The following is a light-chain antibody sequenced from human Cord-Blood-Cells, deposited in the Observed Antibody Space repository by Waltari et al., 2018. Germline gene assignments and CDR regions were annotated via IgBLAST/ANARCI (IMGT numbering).Light chain of an antibody. CDR1: QSVLYSSNNKNY. J-gene: IGKJ1*01. V-gene: IGKV4-1*01. CDR3: QQYYSTPRT. Sequence: DIVMTQSPDSLAVSLGERATIHCKSNQSVLYSSNNKNYLALYQQKPGQPPKLLIYWASTRESGVPDRFSGSGSGTDFTLTISSLQAEDVAVYYCQQYYSTPRTFGQGTKVEIK. CDR2: WAS.